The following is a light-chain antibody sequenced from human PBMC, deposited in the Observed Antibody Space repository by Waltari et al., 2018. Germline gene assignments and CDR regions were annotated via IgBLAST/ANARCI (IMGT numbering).Light chain of an antibody. Sequence: ELVLTQPPATLSLSPGERSTPSCRASQRISSQLFWYQQKPGQAPRLLIYGASTRATGIPARFSGSGSGTEFTLTISSLQSEDFAVYFCQQYHESPPITFGPGTKVDIK. J-gene: IGKJ3*01. CDR2: GAS. CDR1: QRISSQ. CDR3: QQYHESPPIT. V-gene: IGKV3-15*01.